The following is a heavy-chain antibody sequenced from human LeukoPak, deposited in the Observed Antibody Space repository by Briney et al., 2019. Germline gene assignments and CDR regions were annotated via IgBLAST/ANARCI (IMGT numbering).Heavy chain of an antibody. J-gene: IGHJ4*02. CDR1: GGSFSGYY. CDR2: INHSGST. CDR3: ARGLNIAAAWIDY. Sequence: SETLSLTCAVYGGSFSGYYWSWIRQPPGKGLEWIGEINHSGSTNYNPSLKSRVTISVDTSKNQFSLKLSSVTAADTAVYYCARGLNIAAAWIDYWGQGTLVTVSS. D-gene: IGHD6-13*01. V-gene: IGHV4-34*01.